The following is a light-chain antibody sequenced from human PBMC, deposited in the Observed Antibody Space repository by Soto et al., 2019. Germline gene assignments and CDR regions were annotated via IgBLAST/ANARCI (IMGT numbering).Light chain of an antibody. V-gene: IGKV3-20*01. CDR2: GAS. CDR1: QSVSSNY. Sequence: EIVLTQSPGTLSLSPGERSTIACRASQSVSSNYLAWYQQKPGQAPRLLIYGASSRANGIPDRFSGSGSGTDFTLTISRLEPEDFAVYYGQQYGSSPSITFGQGTRLEIK. CDR3: QQYGSSPSIT. J-gene: IGKJ5*01.